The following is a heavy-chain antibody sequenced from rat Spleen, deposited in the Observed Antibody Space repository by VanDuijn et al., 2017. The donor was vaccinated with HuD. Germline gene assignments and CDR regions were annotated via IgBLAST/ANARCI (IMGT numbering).Heavy chain of an antibody. J-gene: IGHJ2*01. CDR1: GFTFSNYD. D-gene: IGHD1-5*01. V-gene: IGHV5-22*01. CDR2: ISYEGSST. Sequence: EVQLVESGGGLVQPGRSLKLSCAASGFTFSNYDMAWVRQAPKKGLEWVASISYEGSSTYYGDSVKGRFTISRDNAKSTLYLQMNSLRSEDTATYYCARGAEYRYNYYFDYWGQGVMVTVSS. CDR3: ARGAEYRYNYYFDY.